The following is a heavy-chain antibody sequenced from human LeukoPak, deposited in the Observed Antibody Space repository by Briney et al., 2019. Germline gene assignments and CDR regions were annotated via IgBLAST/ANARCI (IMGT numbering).Heavy chain of an antibody. J-gene: IGHJ5*02. CDR1: GFTFSSYA. CDR3: AREAPVATMRFWFDP. CDR2: ISYDGSNK. Sequence: PGGSLRLSCAASGFTFSSYAMHWVRQAPGKGLEWVAVISYDGSNKYYADSVKGRFTISRDNSKNTLYLQMNSLRAEDTAVYYCAREAPVATMRFWFDPWGQGTLVTVSS. V-gene: IGHV3-30*04. D-gene: IGHD5-12*01.